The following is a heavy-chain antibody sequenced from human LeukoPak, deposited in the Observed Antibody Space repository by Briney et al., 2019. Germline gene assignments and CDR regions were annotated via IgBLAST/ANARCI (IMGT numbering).Heavy chain of an antibody. J-gene: IGHJ3*02. V-gene: IGHV3-23*01. CDR1: GFTFSSYA. D-gene: IGHD4-17*01. CDR2: ISGSGGST. CDR3: AKASDDYGDHDAFDI. Sequence: EGSLRLSCAASGFTFSSYAMSWVRQAPGKGLEWVSAISGSGGSTYYADSVKGRFTIPRDNSKNTLYLQMNSLRAEDTAVYYCAKASDDYGDHDAFDIWGQGTMVTVSS.